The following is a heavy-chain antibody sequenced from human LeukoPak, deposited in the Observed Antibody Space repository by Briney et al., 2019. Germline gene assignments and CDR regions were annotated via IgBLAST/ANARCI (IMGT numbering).Heavy chain of an antibody. Sequence: SETLSLTCTVSGDSMSSYYWSWIRQSPRAGLEWIGYIYYSGTTNYNPSLKSRVNISVDTSKSQFSLKLSSVTAADTAIYYCARRSLRNSSWDSWGQGTLVTVSS. CDR1: GDSMSSYY. D-gene: IGHD6-13*01. CDR2: IYYSGTT. CDR3: ARRSLRNSSWDS. J-gene: IGHJ4*02. V-gene: IGHV4-59*08.